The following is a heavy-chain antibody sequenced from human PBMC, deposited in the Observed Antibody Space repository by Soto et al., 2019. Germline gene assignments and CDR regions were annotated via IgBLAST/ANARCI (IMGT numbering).Heavy chain of an antibody. D-gene: IGHD6-19*01. Sequence: QGQLVQSGAEVKKPGASVKVSCTASGYTFTGYYMHWVRQAPGQGLEWMGWINPNRGGKNYAQKFQGWVTMTRDTSISTAYMELSRLRSDDTAVYYCATSSGWAHANWYFDLWGRGTLVTVSS. CDR2: INPNRGGK. J-gene: IGHJ2*01. CDR1: GYTFTGYY. CDR3: ATSSGWAHANWYFDL. V-gene: IGHV1-2*04.